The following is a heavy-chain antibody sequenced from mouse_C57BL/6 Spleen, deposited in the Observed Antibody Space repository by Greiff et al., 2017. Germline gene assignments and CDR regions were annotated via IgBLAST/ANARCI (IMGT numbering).Heavy chain of an antibody. Sequence: VMLVESGAELVKPGASVKLSCKASGYTFTEYTIHWVKQRSGQGLEWIGWFYPGSGSIKYNEKFKDKATLTADKSSSTVYMELSRLTSEDSAVYFCARHGAPYSNYGAWFAYWGQGTLVTVSA. CDR1: GYTFTEYT. J-gene: IGHJ3*01. CDR3: ARHGAPYSNYGAWFAY. D-gene: IGHD2-5*01. V-gene: IGHV1-62-2*01. CDR2: FYPGSGSI.